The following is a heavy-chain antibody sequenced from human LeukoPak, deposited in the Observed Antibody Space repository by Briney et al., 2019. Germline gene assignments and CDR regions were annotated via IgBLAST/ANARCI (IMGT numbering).Heavy chain of an antibody. Sequence: SETLSLTCTVSGGSISSYYWSWLRQPPGKGLEWIGYMYHSGNANYNPSLKSRATMSLDTTKNQFSLKLNSVTAADTAVYYCARARSGSDFLGYFDSWGQGTLVTVSS. D-gene: IGHD1-26*01. J-gene: IGHJ4*02. CDR1: GGSISSYY. V-gene: IGHV4-59*01. CDR2: MYHSGNA. CDR3: ARARSGSDFLGYFDS.